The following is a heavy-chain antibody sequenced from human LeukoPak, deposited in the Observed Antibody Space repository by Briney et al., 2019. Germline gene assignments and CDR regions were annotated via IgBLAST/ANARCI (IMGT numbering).Heavy chain of an antibody. Sequence: GGSLRLSCAASGFTFSSYAMSWVRQAPGKGLEWVSAISGSGGSTYYADSVKGRFTISRDNAKNSLYLQMNSLRAEDMALYYCAKGGGGRLIYYYYMDVWGKGTTVTVSS. CDR2: ISGSGGST. V-gene: IGHV3-23*01. J-gene: IGHJ6*03. CDR1: GFTFSSYA. CDR3: AKGGGGRLIYYYYMDV. D-gene: IGHD3-16*01.